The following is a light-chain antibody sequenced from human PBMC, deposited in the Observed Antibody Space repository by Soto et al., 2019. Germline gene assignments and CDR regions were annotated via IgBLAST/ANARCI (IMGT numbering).Light chain of an antibody. J-gene: IGLJ1*01. Sequence: SYELTQPPSVSVAPGKTARITCGGNNIGSKSVHWYQQKPGQAPVLVIYYDSDRPSGIPERFSGSNPGNTATLTISRVEAGDEADYYCPVWDRSSDHLVFGTGTKVTVL. CDR2: YDS. CDR1: NIGSKS. V-gene: IGLV3-21*04. CDR3: PVWDRSSDHLV.